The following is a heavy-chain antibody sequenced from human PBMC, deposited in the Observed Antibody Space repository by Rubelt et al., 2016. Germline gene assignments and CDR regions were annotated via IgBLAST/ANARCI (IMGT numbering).Heavy chain of an antibody. CDR2: INPSGGST. J-gene: IGHJ4*02. Sequence: QVQLVQSGAEVKKPGASVKVSCKASGYTFTSYYMHWVRQAPGQGLDWMGIINPSGGSTSYAQKFQGRVTMTRDTATSTVYMELSSRRSEDRAVYYWARAASTVTTLLDLGYWGQGTLVTVSS. CDR1: GYTFTSYY. D-gene: IGHD4-17*01. V-gene: IGHV1-46*01. CDR3: ARAASTVTTLLDLGY.